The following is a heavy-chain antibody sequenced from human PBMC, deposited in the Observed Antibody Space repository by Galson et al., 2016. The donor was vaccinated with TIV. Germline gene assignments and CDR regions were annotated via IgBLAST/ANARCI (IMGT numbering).Heavy chain of an antibody. CDR3: ASPPAYCSSSSSYYSFEY. CDR2: INTNTGNT. D-gene: IGHD2-2*01. CDR1: EYTFTNYV. J-gene: IGHJ4*02. Sequence: SVKVSCKASEYTFTNYVMNWVRQAPGQGLEWMGWINTNTGNTTYAQGFTGRFVFSLDTSVSTAYLQLSSLKAEDTAVYYCASPPAYCSSSSSYYSFEYWGRGTLVTVAS. V-gene: IGHV7-4-1*02.